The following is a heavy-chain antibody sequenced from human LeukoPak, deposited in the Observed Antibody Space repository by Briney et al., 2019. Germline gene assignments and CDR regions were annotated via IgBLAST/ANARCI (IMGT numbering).Heavy chain of an antibody. J-gene: IGHJ6*03. Sequence: GGSLRLSCAASGFTFSSYWMSWVRQAPGKGLEWVDNIEQVGSEIYYVDSVKGRFTISRDNAKNSLYLQMNSLRAEDTAVYYCARESSSSWSGYYYYYMDVWGKATTVTVSS. D-gene: IGHD6-13*01. V-gene: IGHV3-7*01. CDR1: GFTFSSYW. CDR3: ARESSSSWSGYYYYYMDV. CDR2: IEQVGSEI.